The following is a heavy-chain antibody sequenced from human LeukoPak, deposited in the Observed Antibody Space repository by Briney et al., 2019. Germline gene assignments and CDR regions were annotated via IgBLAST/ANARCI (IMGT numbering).Heavy chain of an antibody. J-gene: IGHJ5*02. Sequence: ASVKASCKASGYTFTSYDINWVRQATGQGLEWMGWMNPNSGNTGYAQKFQGRVTMTRNTSISTAYMELSSLRSEDTAVYYCARPMTRRNNWFDPWGQGTLVTVSS. CDR2: MNPNSGNT. CDR1: GYTFTSYD. D-gene: IGHD3-22*01. V-gene: IGHV1-8*01. CDR3: ARPMTRRNNWFDP.